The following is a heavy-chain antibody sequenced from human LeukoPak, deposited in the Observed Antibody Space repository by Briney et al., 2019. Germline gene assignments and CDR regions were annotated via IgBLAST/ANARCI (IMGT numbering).Heavy chain of an antibody. CDR1: GGSVSNYY. J-gene: IGHJ4*02. D-gene: IGHD7-27*01. V-gene: IGHV4-59*02. CDR2: IYYTET. CDR3: ATRKLGNDY. Sequence: PSETLSLTCTVSGGSVSNYYWSWIRQSPGKGLEWIGYIYYTETSYNPSLKSRVTISAGTSKNQFSLKLYSVTAADTAVYYCATRKLGNDYWGQGTLVTVSS.